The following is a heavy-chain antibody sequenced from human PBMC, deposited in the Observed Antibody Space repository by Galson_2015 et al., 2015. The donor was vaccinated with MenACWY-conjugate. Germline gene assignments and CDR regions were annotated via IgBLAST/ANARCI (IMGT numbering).Heavy chain of an antibody. CDR2: ISGSGGST. Sequence: EWVSAISGSGGSTYYADSVKGRFTISRDNSKNTLYLQMNSLRAEDTAVYYCAKGGLWYFDLWGRGTLVTVSS. CDR3: AKGGLWYFDL. D-gene: IGHD3-16*01. J-gene: IGHJ2*01. V-gene: IGHV3-23*01.